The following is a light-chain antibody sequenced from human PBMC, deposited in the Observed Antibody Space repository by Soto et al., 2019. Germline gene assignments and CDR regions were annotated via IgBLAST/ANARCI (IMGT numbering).Light chain of an antibody. V-gene: IGKV3-15*01. CDR2: DAS. J-gene: IGKJ1*01. Sequence: EFVLTQSPATLSLSPGERATLSCRASQTVSSNYLAWCQQKPGQAPRLFIYDASTRATGIPARFSGSGSGTEFTLTIRSLQSEDFAVYYCQQYNSWPETFGQGTKVDNK. CDR1: QTVSSN. CDR3: QQYNSWPET.